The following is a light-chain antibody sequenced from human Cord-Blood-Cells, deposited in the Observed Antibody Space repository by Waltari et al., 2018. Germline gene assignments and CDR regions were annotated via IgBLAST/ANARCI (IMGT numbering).Light chain of an antibody. J-gene: IGLJ3*02. CDR1: SSDVGSDNL. CDR3: CSYAGSSTWV. CDR2: EGS. Sequence: QSALTQPASVSGSPGPSLTISCTVTSSDVGSDNLLSWYQQHPGKAPKLMIYEGSKRPSGVSNRFSGSKSGNTASLTISGLQAEDEADYYCCSYAGSSTWVFGGGTKLTVL. V-gene: IGLV2-23*01.